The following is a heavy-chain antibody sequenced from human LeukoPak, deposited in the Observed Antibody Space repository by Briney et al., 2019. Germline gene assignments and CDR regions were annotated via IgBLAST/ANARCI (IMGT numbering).Heavy chain of an antibody. CDR1: GFTFSGYA. CDR3: AKDRDSYGYVPSCDY. J-gene: IGHJ4*02. Sequence: PGGSLRLSCAASGFTFSGYAMSWVRQAPGKGLEWVSGIRGSGGSTYYTDSVKGRFTISRDNSKNTLYLQMNSLRAEDTAVYYCAKDRDSYGYVPSCDYWGQGTLVTVSS. D-gene: IGHD5-18*01. CDR2: IRGSGGST. V-gene: IGHV3-23*01.